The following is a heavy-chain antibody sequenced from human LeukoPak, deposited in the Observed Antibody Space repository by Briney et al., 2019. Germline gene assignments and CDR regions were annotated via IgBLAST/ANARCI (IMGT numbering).Heavy chain of an antibody. Sequence: SETLSLTCTVSGASISSSDYYWSWIRQPPGKGLEWIGYIYYGGSTYYNPSSYYSGSTYYNPSLKSRVTIPVDTSKNQFSLKLSSETAADTAVYYCARVQWYYDFWSGYRYYFDYWGQGTLVTVSS. CDR1: GASISSSDYY. J-gene: IGHJ4*02. CDR3: ARVQWYYDFWSGYRYYFDY. D-gene: IGHD3-3*01. V-gene: IGHV4-30-4*08. CDR2: IYYGGSTYYNPSSYYSGST.